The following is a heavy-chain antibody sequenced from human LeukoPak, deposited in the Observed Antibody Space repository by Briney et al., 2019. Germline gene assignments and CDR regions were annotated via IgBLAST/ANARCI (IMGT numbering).Heavy chain of an antibody. CDR3: ARENRWSSYYFDY. J-gene: IGHJ4*02. V-gene: IGHV4-39*02. D-gene: IGHD4-23*01. CDR2: IYYSAST. Sequence: SETLSLTCTFSGGSISSSGYYWGWIRQPPGKGLEWIGSIYYSASTYYNPSLESRVTISVDTSKNQFSLKLSSVTAADTAVYYCARENRWSSYYFDYWGQGTLVTVSS. CDR1: GGSISSSGYY.